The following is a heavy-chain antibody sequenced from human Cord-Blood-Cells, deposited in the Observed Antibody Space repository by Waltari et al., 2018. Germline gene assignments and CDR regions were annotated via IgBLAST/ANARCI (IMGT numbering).Heavy chain of an antibody. V-gene: IGHV1-69*01. Sequence: QVQLVQSGAEVNKPGSSVKVSCKASGGTFSSYAISWVRQAPGQGLERMGGIIPILCTANYAEKFQGRVTITAEESTSTAYMELSSLRSEDTAVYYCARAAENDYHTDWYFDLWGRGTLVTVSS. CDR2: IIPILCTA. J-gene: IGHJ2*01. CDR3: ARAAENDYHTDWYFDL. CDR1: GGTFSSYA. D-gene: IGHD4-17*01.